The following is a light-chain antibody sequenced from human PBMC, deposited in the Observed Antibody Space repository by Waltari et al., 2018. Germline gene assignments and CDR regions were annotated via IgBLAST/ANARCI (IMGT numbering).Light chain of an antibody. CDR3: QQYGSSPMYT. Sequence: EIVLTQSSGPLSLSPGERATLSCRASQSVSSSYLAWYQQKPGQAPRLLIYGASSRATGIPDRFSGSGSGTDFTLTISRLEPEDFAVYYCQQYGSSPMYTFGQGTKLEIK. V-gene: IGKV3-20*01. CDR1: QSVSSSY. J-gene: IGKJ2*01. CDR2: GAS.